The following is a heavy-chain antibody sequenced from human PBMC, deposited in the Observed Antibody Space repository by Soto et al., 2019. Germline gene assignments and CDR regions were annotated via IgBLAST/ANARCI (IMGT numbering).Heavy chain of an antibody. CDR3: ARDPAADGYYGMDV. CDR1: GFTFSDYY. V-gene: IGHV3-11*04. D-gene: IGHD6-13*01. CDR2: ISSSGSTI. J-gene: IGHJ6*02. Sequence: PGGSLGLSCAASGFTFSDYYMSWIRQAPGKGLEWVSYISSSGSTIYYADSVKGRFTISRDNAKNSLYLQMNSLRAEDTAVYYCARDPAADGYYGMDVWGQGTTVTVSS.